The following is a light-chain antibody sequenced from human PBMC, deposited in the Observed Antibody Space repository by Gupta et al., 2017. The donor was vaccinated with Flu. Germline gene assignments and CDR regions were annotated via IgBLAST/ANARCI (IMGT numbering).Light chain of an antibody. J-gene: IGKJ1*01. CDR3: QQYNDWT. V-gene: IGKV1-5*03. CDR2: QAS. Sequence: DIQMTQSPYTLSTSVGDRVTITCRASQGIGTWLAWYQQKPGRAPKLLIYQASLLESGVPSRFSGSGSGTEFTLTITSLQPDDFATYYCQQYNDWTFGPGTKVKIK. CDR1: QGIGTW.